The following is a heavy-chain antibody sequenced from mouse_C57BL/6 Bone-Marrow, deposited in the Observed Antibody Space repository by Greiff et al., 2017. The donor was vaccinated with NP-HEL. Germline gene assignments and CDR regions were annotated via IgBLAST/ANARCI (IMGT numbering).Heavy chain of an antibody. CDR3: VSAPFDY. Sequence: EVQGVESGGGLVQPKGSLKLSCAASGFTFTTYAMHWVRQAPGKGLEWVARISSKSSNYATYYADSGKDRFTISRDDSQSMLYLQMNNLKTEYTAMYYWVSAPFDYWGQGTTPPVSS. V-gene: IGHV10-3*01. CDR1: GFTFTTYA. J-gene: IGHJ2*01. CDR2: ISSKSSNYAT.